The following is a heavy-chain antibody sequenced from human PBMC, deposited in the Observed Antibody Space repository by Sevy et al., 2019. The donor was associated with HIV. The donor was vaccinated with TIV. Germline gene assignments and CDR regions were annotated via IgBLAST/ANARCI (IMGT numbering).Heavy chain of an antibody. CDR3: AKWSELPSSPFDY. D-gene: IGHD1-26*01. CDR2: ISGSGGST. CDR1: GFTFSNYA. V-gene: IGHV3-23*01. Sequence: GGSLRLPCAASGFTFSNYAMSWVRQAPGKGLEWVSAISGSGGSTYYADSVKGRFTISRDNSKNTLFLQMNSLRAEDTAVYFCAKWSELPSSPFDYWGQGTLVTVSS. J-gene: IGHJ4*02.